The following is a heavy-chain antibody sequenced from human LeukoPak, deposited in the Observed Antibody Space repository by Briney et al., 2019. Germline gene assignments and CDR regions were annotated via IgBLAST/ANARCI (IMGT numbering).Heavy chain of an antibody. CDR3: ARGDYYVSSGYFPGMNY. CDR2: ISDYNGNT. Sequence: GASVKVSCKASGYTFTNYAITWVRQAPGQGLEWMGWISDYNGNTNYAQKFQGRVTMTTDTSTSTAYMELRSLRSDDTAVYYCARGDYYVSSGYFPGMNYWGQGTLVTVSS. V-gene: IGHV1-18*01. D-gene: IGHD3-22*01. J-gene: IGHJ4*02. CDR1: GYTFTNYA.